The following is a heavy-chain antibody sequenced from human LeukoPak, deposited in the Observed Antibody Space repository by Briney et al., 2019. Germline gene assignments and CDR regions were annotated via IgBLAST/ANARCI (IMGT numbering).Heavy chain of an antibody. Sequence: GASVKVSCKASGYTFTDYYIHWVRQAPGQGLEWMGRINPNSGDRNYAQKFQGRVTMTRDTSISAAYMELSSLRSDDTAVYYCARGAAVGQTRDYWGQGTLVTVSS. CDR3: ARGAAVGQTRDY. CDR2: INPNSGDR. V-gene: IGHV1-2*06. D-gene: IGHD6-13*01. J-gene: IGHJ4*02. CDR1: GYTFTDYY.